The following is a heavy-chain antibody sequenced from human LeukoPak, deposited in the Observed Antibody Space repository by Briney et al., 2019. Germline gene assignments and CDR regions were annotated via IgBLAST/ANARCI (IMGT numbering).Heavy chain of an antibody. D-gene: IGHD2-2*02. CDR3: TTNLDCSSTSCSTDY. CDR2: IKSKTDGGTT. J-gene: IGHJ4*02. Sequence: PGGSLSLSCAASGFTFSNAWMSWVRQAPGKGLGWVGRIKSKTDGGTTDYAAPVKGRFTISRDDSKNTLYLQMNSLKTEDTAVYYCTTNLDCSSTSCSTDYWGQGTLVTVSS. V-gene: IGHV3-15*01. CDR1: GFTFSNAW.